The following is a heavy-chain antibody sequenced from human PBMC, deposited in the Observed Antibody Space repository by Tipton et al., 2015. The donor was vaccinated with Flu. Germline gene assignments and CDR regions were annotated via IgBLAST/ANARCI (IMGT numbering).Heavy chain of an antibody. CDR1: GGSINNYY. D-gene: IGHD1-7*01. J-gene: IGHJ3*01. V-gene: IGHV4-59*08. CDR2: IYYTGST. CDR3: ARRSFSKTGTSKSGAFDV. Sequence: TLSLTCTVSGGSINNYYWSWIRQPPGKGLEWIGYIYYTGSTNYNPSLKSRVTIPVDTSKNQFSLNLSSVTAAETALYYCARRSFSKTGTSKSGAFDVWGQGTMVTVSS.